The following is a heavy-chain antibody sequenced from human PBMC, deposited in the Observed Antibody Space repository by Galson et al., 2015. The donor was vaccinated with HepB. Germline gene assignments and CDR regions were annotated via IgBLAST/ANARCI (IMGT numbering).Heavy chain of an antibody. CDR3: ASIPDFWSGYLHRVLLDV. D-gene: IGHD3-3*01. J-gene: IGHJ6*04. CDR1: GFTLSSYS. V-gene: IGHV3-21*01. Sequence: SLRLSCAASGFTLSSYSMNWVRQSPGKGLEWVSSISSSSSYIYYADSVKGRFTISRDNAKNSLYLQMNSLRAEDTAVYYCASIPDFWSGYLHRVLLDVWGKGTTVTVSS. CDR2: ISSSSSYI.